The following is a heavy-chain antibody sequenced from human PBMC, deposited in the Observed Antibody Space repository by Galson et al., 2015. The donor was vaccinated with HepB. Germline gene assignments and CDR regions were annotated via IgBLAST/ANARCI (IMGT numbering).Heavy chain of an antibody. CDR1: GFTFSSYG. J-gene: IGHJ4*02. Sequence: SLRLSCAASGFTFSSYGMHWVRQAPGKGLEWVAVIWYDGSNKYYADSVKGRFTISRDNSKNTLYLQMNSLRAEDTAVYYCARGRGGSSSFFFDYWGQGTLVTVSS. CDR3: ARGRGGSSSFFFDY. D-gene: IGHD6-6*01. CDR2: IWYDGSNK. V-gene: IGHV3-33*01.